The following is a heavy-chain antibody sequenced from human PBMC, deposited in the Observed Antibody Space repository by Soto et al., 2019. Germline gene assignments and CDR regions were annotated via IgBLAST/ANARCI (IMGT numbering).Heavy chain of an antibody. V-gene: IGHV3-30-3*01. CDR2: ISYDGNNK. D-gene: IGHD2-15*01. CDR1: GFTFSSYA. J-gene: IGHJ6*02. Sequence: QVQLVESGGGVVQPGRSLTLSCAASGFTFSSYAIYWVRQAPGKGLEWVAVISYDGNNKYYADSVKGRFTISRDNSKNTLYLQMNSLRAEDTAVYYCARAGCDGGRCYTLVGLRYGMDVWGQGTTVIVSS. CDR3: ARAGCDGGRCYTLVGLRYGMDV.